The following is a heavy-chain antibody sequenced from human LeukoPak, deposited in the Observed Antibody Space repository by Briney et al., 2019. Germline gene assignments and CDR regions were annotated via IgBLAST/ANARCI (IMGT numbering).Heavy chain of an antibody. CDR1: GGSISSGGYY. CDR3: ARGDGGSYPYYFNY. J-gene: IGHJ4*02. CDR2: IYYSGST. Sequence: SETLSLTCTVSGGSISSGGYYWSWIRQHPGKGLEWIGYIYYSGSTYYNPSLKSRVTISVDTSKNQFSLKVSSVTAADTAVYYCARGDGGSYPYYFNYWGQGTLVTVSS. V-gene: IGHV4-31*03. D-gene: IGHD1-26*01.